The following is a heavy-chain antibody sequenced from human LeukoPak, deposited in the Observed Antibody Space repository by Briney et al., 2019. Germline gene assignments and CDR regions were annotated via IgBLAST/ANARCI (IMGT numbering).Heavy chain of an antibody. CDR1: GGSISSGGYS. CDR2: IYHSGST. D-gene: IGHD5-18*01. CDR3: ARGGYSYGTGWDYFDY. V-gene: IGHV4-30-2*01. Sequence: NPSQTLSLTCAVSGGSISSGGYSWRWIRQPPGKGLEWIGYIYHSGSTYYNPSLKSRVTISVDRSKNQFSLKLSSVTAADTAVYYCARGGYSYGTGWDYFDYWGQGTLVTVSS. J-gene: IGHJ4*02.